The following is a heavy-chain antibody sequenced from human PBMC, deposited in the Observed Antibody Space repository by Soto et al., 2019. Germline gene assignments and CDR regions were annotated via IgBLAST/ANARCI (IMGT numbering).Heavy chain of an antibody. D-gene: IGHD2-8*01. CDR2: IVPGSGNP. V-gene: IGHV1-3*01. Sequence: QVQLVQSGAEVKKPGASVRVSCKASGYTLTNYAIHWVRQAAGQRLEWLAWIVPGSGNPTYSQKFQGRITLSRDNSASTFYMDLSSLTSEDTAVYFCTRDLNGGNPFDYWGQGTLVTVSS. CDR1: GYTLTNYA. CDR3: TRDLNGGNPFDY. J-gene: IGHJ4*02.